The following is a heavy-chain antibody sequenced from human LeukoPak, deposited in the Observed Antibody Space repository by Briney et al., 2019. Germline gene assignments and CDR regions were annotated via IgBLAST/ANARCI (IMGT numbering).Heavy chain of an antibody. D-gene: IGHD5-12*01. CDR3: AKGEGCGYGIDVFDI. Sequence: GGSLRLSCAASRFTFSGYALSWVSQAQGEGLEWVSAISASGVSTYYADSVKGRFTISRDNSKNTLYLQVNSLRAEDTALYYCAKGEGCGYGIDVFDIWGQGTTVTVSS. CDR1: RFTFSGYA. V-gene: IGHV3-23*01. CDR2: ISASGVST. J-gene: IGHJ3*02.